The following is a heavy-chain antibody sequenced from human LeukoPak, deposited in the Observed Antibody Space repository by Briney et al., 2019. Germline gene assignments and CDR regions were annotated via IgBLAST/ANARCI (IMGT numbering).Heavy chain of an antibody. J-gene: IGHJ6*03. CDR2: IYTSGST. CDR3: ARHGNGDYTRYYYYYYMDV. CDR1: GGSISSGSYY. Sequence: TSETLSLTCTVSGGSISSGSYYWSWIRQPAGKGLEWIGRIYTSGSTNYNPSLKSRVTISVDTSKNQFSLKLSSVTAADTAVYYCARHGNGDYTRYYYYYYMDVWGKGTTVTISS. D-gene: IGHD4-17*01. V-gene: IGHV4-61*02.